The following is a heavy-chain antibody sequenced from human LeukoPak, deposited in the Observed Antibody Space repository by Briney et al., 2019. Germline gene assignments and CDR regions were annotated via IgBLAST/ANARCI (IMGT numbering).Heavy chain of an antibody. J-gene: IGHJ3*02. Sequence: SETLSLTCTVSGGSISSYYWSWIRQPPGKGLEWIGYIYYSGSTNYNPSLKSRATISVDTSKNQFSLKLSSVTAADTAVYYCAIPYGDYVGAFDIWGQGTMVTVSS. V-gene: IGHV4-59*08. CDR2: IYYSGST. D-gene: IGHD4-17*01. CDR1: GGSISSYY. CDR3: AIPYGDYVGAFDI.